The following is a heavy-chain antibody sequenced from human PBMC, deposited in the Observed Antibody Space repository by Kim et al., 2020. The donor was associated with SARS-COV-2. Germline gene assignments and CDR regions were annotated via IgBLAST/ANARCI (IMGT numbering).Heavy chain of an antibody. CDR1: GYTFTGYY. D-gene: IGHD2-2*01. V-gene: IGHV1-2*06. CDR2: INPNSGGT. Sequence: ASVKVSCKASGYTFTGYYMHWVRQAPGQGLEWMGRINPNSGGTNYAQKFQGRVTMTRDTSISTAYMELSRLRSDDTAVYYCARGLPGEVSGVVPAKTGAPYYFDYWGQGTLVTVSS. CDR3: ARGLPGEVSGVVPAKTGAPYYFDY. J-gene: IGHJ4*02.